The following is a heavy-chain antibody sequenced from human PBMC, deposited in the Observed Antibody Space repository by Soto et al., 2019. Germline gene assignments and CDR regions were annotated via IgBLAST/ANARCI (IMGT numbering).Heavy chain of an antibody. J-gene: IGHJ6*02. V-gene: IGHV4-34*01. CDR1: GGSFSGYY. CDR2: INHSGST. D-gene: IGHD3-9*01. CDR3: ARGANILTGYYYYYYGMDV. Sequence: SETLSLTCAVYGGSFSGYYWSWIRQPPGKGLEWIGEINHSGSTNYNPSLKSRVTISVDTSKNQFSLKLSSVTAADTAVYYCARGANILTGYYYYYYGMDVWGQGTTVT.